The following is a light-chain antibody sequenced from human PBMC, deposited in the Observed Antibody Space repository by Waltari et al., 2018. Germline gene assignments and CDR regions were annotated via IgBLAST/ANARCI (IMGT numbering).Light chain of an antibody. CDR2: WAS. CDR3: QQYYSTPFT. Sequence: DIVMTQSPDSLAVSLGERATINCKSSQSVLYSSNNKNYLAWYQQKPGQPPKLLIYWASTRESGVPDRFIGSGSGTDFTLTISSLQAEDVAVYYCQQYYSTPFTFGPGTKVDNK. CDR1: QSVLYSSNNKNY. J-gene: IGKJ3*01. V-gene: IGKV4-1*01.